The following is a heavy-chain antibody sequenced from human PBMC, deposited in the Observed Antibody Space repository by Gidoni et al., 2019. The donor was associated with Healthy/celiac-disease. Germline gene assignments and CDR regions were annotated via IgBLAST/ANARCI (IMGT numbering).Heavy chain of an antibody. Sequence: RSIREPAGKGLEWIGRIYTSGSTNYNPSLKSRVTISVDTSKNQFSLKLSSVTAEDTAVYYCARKAGLWAMTTGLYPTLRGVVWFDPWGQGTLVTVSS. D-gene: IGHD4-17*01. J-gene: IGHJ5*02. V-gene: IGHV4-61*02. CDR3: ARKAGLWAMTTGLYPTLRGVVWFDP. CDR2: IYTSGST.